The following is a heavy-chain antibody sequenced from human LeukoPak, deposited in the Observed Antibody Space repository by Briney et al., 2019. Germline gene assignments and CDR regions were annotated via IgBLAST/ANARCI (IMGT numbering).Heavy chain of an antibody. CDR1: NYSPHY. Sequence: SETLSLTCAVSNYSPHYWGWIRQPPGKGLEWIGCFYHGGNTYYNPSLKSRVIISIDTSKNHLSLKLTSLAAADTAVYYCATSRGEVPAAFDNWAQGTLVAVSS. CDR2: FYHGGNT. J-gene: IGHJ4*02. D-gene: IGHD3-10*01. CDR3: ATSRGEVPAAFDN. V-gene: IGHV4-38-2*01.